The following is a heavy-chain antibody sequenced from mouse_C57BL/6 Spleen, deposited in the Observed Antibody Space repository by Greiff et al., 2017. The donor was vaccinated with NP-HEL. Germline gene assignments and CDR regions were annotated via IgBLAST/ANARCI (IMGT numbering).Heavy chain of an antibody. CDR3: ARQSLLGVYFDY. V-gene: IGHV5-6*01. CDR1: GFTFSSYG. D-gene: IGHD2-10*01. CDR2: ISSGGSYT. J-gene: IGHJ2*01. Sequence: EVQVVESGGDLVKPGGSLKLSCAASGFTFSSYGMSWVRQTPDKRLEWVATISSGGSYTYYPDSVKGRFTISRDNAKNTLYLQMSSLKSEDTAMYYCARQSLLGVYFDYWGQGTTLTVSS.